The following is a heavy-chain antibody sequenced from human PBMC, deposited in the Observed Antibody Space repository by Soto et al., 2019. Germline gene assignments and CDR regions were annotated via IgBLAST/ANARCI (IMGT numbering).Heavy chain of an antibody. CDR1: GFTFSSYA. V-gene: IGHV3-23*01. CDR2: ISGSGGST. Sequence: GGSLRLSCAASGFTFSSYAMSWVRQAPGKGLEWVSAISGSGGSTYYADSVKGRFTISRDNSKNTLYLQMNSLRAEDTAVYYCEKDPDYYDRSGYYSYFDYWGQGTLVTVSS. CDR3: EKDPDYYDRSGYYSYFDY. J-gene: IGHJ4*02. D-gene: IGHD3-22*01.